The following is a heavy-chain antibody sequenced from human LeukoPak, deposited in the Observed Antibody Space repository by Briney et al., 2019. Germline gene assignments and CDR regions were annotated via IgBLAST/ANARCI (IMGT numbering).Heavy chain of an antibody. D-gene: IGHD2-2*01. J-gene: IGHJ6*02. V-gene: IGHV4-59*08. Sequence: PSETLSLTCTVSGGSISSYYWSWIRQPPGKGLEWIGYISHSGSTNYNPSLKSRVTISLDTSKSQSSLRLSSVTAADTAVYYCARGVCTSSSCYAGDYGMDVWGQGTTVTVS. CDR2: ISHSGST. CDR1: GGSISSYY. CDR3: ARGVCTSSSCYAGDYGMDV.